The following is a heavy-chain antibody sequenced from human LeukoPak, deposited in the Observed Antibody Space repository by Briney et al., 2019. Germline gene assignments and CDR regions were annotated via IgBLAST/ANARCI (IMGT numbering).Heavy chain of an antibody. CDR2: IIPIFGTA. CDR1: GYTFTTYG. Sequence: ASVKVSCKASGYTFTTYGISWVRQAPGQGLEWMGGIIPIFGTANYAQKFQGRVTITADESTSTAYMELSSLRSEDTAVYYCARVGVVPAARVTDWFDPWGQGTLVTVSS. CDR3: ARVGVVPAARVTDWFDP. D-gene: IGHD2-2*01. V-gene: IGHV1-69*13. J-gene: IGHJ5*02.